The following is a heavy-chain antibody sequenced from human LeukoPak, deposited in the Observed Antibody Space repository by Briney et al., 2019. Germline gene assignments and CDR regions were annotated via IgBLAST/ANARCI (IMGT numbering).Heavy chain of an antibody. Sequence: SVKVSCKASGYTFTGKFIHWVRQAPGQGLEWMGWIDPNSGGTDYAQKFRGRVTMTRDTSTSTAYMDLSSLISDDTAVYYCARDREGLAYFDYWGQGTLVTVSS. CDR3: ARDREGLAYFDY. D-gene: IGHD3/OR15-3a*01. V-gene: IGHV1-2*02. J-gene: IGHJ4*02. CDR2: IDPNSGGT. CDR1: GYTFTGKF.